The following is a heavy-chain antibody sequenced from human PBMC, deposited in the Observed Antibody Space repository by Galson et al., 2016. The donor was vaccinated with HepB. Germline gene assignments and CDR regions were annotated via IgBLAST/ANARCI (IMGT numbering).Heavy chain of an antibody. Sequence: SLRLSCAASGFTFSSYAMTWVRQAPGRGLEWVSGISGGATATYNADSVKGRFAISRDNSKNTLFLQMNNLRAEDTALYYCAKVTLPGLSAPRYGMHVWGKGTPVTVSS. V-gene: IGHV3-23*01. CDR1: GFTFSSYA. CDR3: AKVTLPGLSAPRYGMHV. CDR2: ISGGATAT. J-gene: IGHJ6*04. D-gene: IGHD6-6*01.